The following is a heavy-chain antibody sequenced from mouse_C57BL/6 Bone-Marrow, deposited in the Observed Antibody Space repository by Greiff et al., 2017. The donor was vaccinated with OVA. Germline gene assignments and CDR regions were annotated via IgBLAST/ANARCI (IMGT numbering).Heavy chain of an antibody. D-gene: IGHD2-5*01. CDR2: INPNYGTT. Sequence: EVQLQESGPELVKPGASVKISCKASGYSFTDYNMNWVKQSNGKSLEWIGVINPNYGTTSYNQKFKGKATLTVDQSSSTAYMQLNSLTSEDSAVYYCARRRDYSNYRYFDVWGTGTTVTVSS. V-gene: IGHV1-39*01. CDR3: ARRRDYSNYRYFDV. CDR1: GYSFTDYN. J-gene: IGHJ1*03.